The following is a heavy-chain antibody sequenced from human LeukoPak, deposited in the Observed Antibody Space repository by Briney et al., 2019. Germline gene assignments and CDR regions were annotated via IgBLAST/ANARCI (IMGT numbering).Heavy chain of an antibody. CDR3: AKAYEYSRAIGAFDI. Sequence: PGGSLRLSCAASGFTFSSYGMHWVRQAPGKGLEWVAFIRYDGSNKYYADSVKGRFTISRDNSKNTLYLQMNSLRAEDTAVYYCAKAYEYSRAIGAFDIWGQGTMVTVSS. D-gene: IGHD6-6*01. J-gene: IGHJ3*02. CDR2: IRYDGSNK. CDR1: GFTFSSYG. V-gene: IGHV3-30*02.